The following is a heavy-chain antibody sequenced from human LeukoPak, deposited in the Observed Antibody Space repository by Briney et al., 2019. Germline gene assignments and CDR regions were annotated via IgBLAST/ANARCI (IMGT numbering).Heavy chain of an antibody. CDR1: GYTFTGYY. Sequence: ASVKVSCKASGYTFTGYYIHWVRQAPGQGLEWMGRINPNSGGTNYAQRFEGRVTMTRDTSISTAYMELSRLRSDDTAVYYCAREMTTLTTPLGYWGQGTLLTVSS. J-gene: IGHJ4*02. D-gene: IGHD4-17*01. CDR3: AREMTTLTTPLGY. CDR2: INPNSGGT. V-gene: IGHV1-2*06.